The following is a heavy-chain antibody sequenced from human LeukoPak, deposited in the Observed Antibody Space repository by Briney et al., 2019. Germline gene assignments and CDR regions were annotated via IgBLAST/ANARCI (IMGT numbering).Heavy chain of an antibody. D-gene: IGHD5-18*01. CDR2: IKQDGSEK. J-gene: IGHJ6*03. CDR1: GFTFSSYW. CDR3: ARDPQVQLWYTYYYYMDV. V-gene: IGHV3-7*01. Sequence: PGGSLRLSCAASGFTFSSYWMSWVRQAPGKGLEWVANIKQDGSEKYYVDSVKGRFTISRDNAKNSLYLQMNSLRAEDTAVYYCARDPQVQLWYTYYYYMDVWGKGTTVTVSS.